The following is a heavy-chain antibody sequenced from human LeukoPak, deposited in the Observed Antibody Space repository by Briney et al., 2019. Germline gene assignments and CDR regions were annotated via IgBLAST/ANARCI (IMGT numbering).Heavy chain of an antibody. CDR3: ARIAAAGTFFDY. CDR1: GYTFTSYG. V-gene: IGHV1-18*01. CDR2: ISAYNGNT. D-gene: IGHD6-13*01. J-gene: IGHJ4*02. Sequence: ASVKVSCKASGYTFTSYGISWVRLAPGQGLEWMGWISAYNGNTNYAQKLQGRVTMTTDTSTSTAYMELRSLRSDDTAVYYCARIAAAGTFFDYWGQGTLVTVSS.